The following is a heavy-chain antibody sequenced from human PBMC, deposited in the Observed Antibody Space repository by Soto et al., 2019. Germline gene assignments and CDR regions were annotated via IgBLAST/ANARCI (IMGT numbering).Heavy chain of an antibody. CDR1: GYTFKDYA. CDR3: ARDARGHYGSGSYYF. Sequence: GASVKVSCKASGYTFKDYAIHWLRQSPGQRLEWMGWINSGYGNTQYSQRFQGRVTITRDTSATTAYMELSSLTSEDTGVYYCARDARGHYGSGSYYFWGQGTLVTVSS. V-gene: IGHV1-3*01. D-gene: IGHD3-10*01. CDR2: INSGYGNT. J-gene: IGHJ4*02.